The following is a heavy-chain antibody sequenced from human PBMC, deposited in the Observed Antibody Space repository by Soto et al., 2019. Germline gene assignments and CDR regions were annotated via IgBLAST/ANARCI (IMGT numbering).Heavy chain of an antibody. Sequence: LRLSCAASGLSFSRFAIHWVRQAPGKGLEWVAVISKDGSVIYYADSVKGRFTISRDNSKSSLFLQVNSLTSEDTAVYHCARSRSGAVPDSLGFWGQGTQVTVSS. V-gene: IGHV3-30-3*01. CDR2: ISKDGSVI. CDR1: GLSFSRFA. CDR3: ARSRSGAVPDSLGF. J-gene: IGHJ4*02. D-gene: IGHD3-10*01.